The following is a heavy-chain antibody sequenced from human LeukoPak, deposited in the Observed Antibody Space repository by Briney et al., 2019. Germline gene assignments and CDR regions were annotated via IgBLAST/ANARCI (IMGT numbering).Heavy chain of an antibody. CDR1: GFTFSSFS. V-gene: IGHV3-21*01. CDR2: ITSSSNYI. Sequence: GGSLRLSCAASGFTFSSFSMNWVRQAPGKGLEWVSSITSSSNYIYYANSVRGRFTISRDNAKNSLYLQMNSLRAEDTAVYYCARDLRLRGQGTLVTVSS. CDR3: ARDLRL. J-gene: IGHJ4*02.